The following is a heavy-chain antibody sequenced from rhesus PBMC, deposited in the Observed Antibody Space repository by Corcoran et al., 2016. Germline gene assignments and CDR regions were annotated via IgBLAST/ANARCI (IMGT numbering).Heavy chain of an antibody. CDR3: ASPRTVGQIDY. J-gene: IGHJ4*01. V-gene: IGHV4-80*01. CDR1: GGSISSSY. Sequence: QLLLQESGPGLVKPSETLSVTCAVSGGSISSSYWSWIRQPPGKGLEWIGEINGNSGSTNYNPSLKSRVPISKDASKNQFSLKVSSVTAAYTAVYYCASPRTVGQIDYWGQGVLVTVSS. D-gene: IGHD3-3*01. CDR2: INGNSGST.